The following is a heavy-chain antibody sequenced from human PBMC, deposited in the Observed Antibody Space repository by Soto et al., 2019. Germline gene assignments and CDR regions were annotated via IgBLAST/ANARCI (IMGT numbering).Heavy chain of an antibody. J-gene: IGHJ4*02. D-gene: IGHD2-8*02. V-gene: IGHV1-3*01. Sequence: ASVKVSCKASGYTFATYTIHWVRQAPGQSLECMGWINVGSGNTRYPQRFQGRVTITRDISASTAYLELSSLRSEDTAVYYCASGGSGFEYWGQGTLVTVSS. CDR3: ASGGSGFEY. CDR1: GYTFATYT. CDR2: INVGSGNT.